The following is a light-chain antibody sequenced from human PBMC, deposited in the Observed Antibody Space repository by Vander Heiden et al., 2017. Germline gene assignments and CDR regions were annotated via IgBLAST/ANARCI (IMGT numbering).Light chain of an antibody. CDR3: IQGTHWPYT. Sequence: DAAMTESPPSLPVTLGQPHTIHYKPSQTLQHGDANTYLNWFHQRPGQSPRRLIYKVSNRDSGVPDRFSGSKSGTDFTLTISRVEAEDVGVYYCIQGTHWPYTFGQGTKLEI. V-gene: IGKV2-30*02. CDR2: KVS. J-gene: IGKJ2*01. CDR1: QTLQHGDANTY.